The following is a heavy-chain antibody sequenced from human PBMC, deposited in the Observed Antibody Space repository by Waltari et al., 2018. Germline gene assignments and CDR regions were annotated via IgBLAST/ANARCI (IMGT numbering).Heavy chain of an antibody. Sequence: QLQLQESGPGLVKASETLSLTCTVSGDSISSSSYYLGWVRTPPGKGLEWIGNMYYSGSTYYNPSLKSRVTISGDTSKSQFSLKLSSVTAADTSMYYCVRHARTTSGGKHFDHWGQGMLVTVSP. CDR1: GDSISSSSYY. CDR3: VRHARTTSGGKHFDH. J-gene: IGHJ4*02. D-gene: IGHD2-15*01. V-gene: IGHV4-39*01. CDR2: MYYSGST.